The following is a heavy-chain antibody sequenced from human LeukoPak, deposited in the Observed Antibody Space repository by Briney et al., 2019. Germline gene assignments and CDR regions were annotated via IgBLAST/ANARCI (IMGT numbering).Heavy chain of an antibody. CDR1: GGSISSYY. Sequence: SETLSLTCTVSGGSISSYYWNWIRQPAGKGLEWIGRIYKSGSTKFNPSLKSRVTMSLDTSKNQFSLSLSSVTAADTAIYYCTRGHSTFGNWFDPWGQGTLVTVSS. J-gene: IGHJ5*02. CDR3: TRGHSTFGNWFDP. CDR2: IYKSGST. D-gene: IGHD3-10*02. V-gene: IGHV4-4*07.